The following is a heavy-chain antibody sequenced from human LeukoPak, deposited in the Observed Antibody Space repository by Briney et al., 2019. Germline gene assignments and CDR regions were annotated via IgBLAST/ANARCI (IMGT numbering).Heavy chain of an antibody. J-gene: IGHJ4*02. D-gene: IGHD1-26*01. CDR3: ARDLSGSPSLFDY. V-gene: IGHV3-48*01. CDR1: GLTFSSYS. CDR2: ISSSSSTI. Sequence: GGSLRLSCAASGLTFSSYSMNWVRQAPGKGLGWGSYISSSSSTIYYADSVKGRFTISRDNAKNSLYLQMNSLRAEDTAVYYCARDLSGSPSLFDYWGQGTLVTVSS.